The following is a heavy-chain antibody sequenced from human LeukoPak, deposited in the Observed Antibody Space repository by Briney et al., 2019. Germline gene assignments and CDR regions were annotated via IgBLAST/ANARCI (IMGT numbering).Heavy chain of an antibody. CDR2: INHSGST. J-gene: IGHJ6*03. CDR1: GGSISSSSYY. D-gene: IGHD6-13*01. V-gene: IGHV4-39*07. CDR3: ARIPFRYSSSWYPVRGYMDV. Sequence: PSETLSLTCTVSGGSISSSSYYWSWIRQPPGKGLEWIGEINHSGSTNYNPSLKSRVTISVDTSKNQFSLKLSSVTAADTAVYYCARIPFRYSSSWYPVRGYMDVWGKGTTVTISS.